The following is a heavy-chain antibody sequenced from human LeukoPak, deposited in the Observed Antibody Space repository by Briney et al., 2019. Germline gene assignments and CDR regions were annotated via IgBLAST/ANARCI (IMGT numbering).Heavy chain of an antibody. Sequence: SETLYLTCTVSGGSISSYYWSWIRQPPGKGLEWIGYIYYSGSTNYNPSLKSRVTISVDTSKNQFSLKLSSVTAADTAVYYCARDTSGSWPDLWFDPWGQGTLVTVSS. CDR3: ARDTSGSWPDLWFDP. J-gene: IGHJ5*02. V-gene: IGHV4-59*01. CDR1: GGSISSYY. D-gene: IGHD1-26*01. CDR2: IYYSGST.